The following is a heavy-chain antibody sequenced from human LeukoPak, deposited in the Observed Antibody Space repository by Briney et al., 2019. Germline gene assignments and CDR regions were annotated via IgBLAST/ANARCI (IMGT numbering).Heavy chain of an antibody. CDR2: INSDGSLT. CDR1: GLTFSSYW. D-gene: IGHD5-24*01. J-gene: IGHJ5*02. CDR3: ASRLDGYRVMLFDP. Sequence: GGSLRLSCAASGLTFSSYWMYWVRQAPGKGLVWVSRINSDGSLTDYADSVKGRFTISRDNAKNTLYLQMNSLRAEDTAVYYRASRLDGYRVMLFDPWGQGTLVTVSS. V-gene: IGHV3-74*01.